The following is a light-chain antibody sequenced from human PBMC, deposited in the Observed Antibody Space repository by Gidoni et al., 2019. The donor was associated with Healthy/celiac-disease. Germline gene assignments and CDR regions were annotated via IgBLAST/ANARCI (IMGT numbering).Light chain of an antibody. V-gene: IGLV1-40*01. J-gene: IGLJ1*01. Sequence: QSVLTQPPSVSGAPGQRVPIPCTGSSSNIGAGYGVHWYQQLPGTAPKLLIYGNTNRPSGVPDRFSGAKSGTAASLAITGLQAEDEADYYCQSYDSSLSGFYVFGTGTKVTAL. CDR2: GNT. CDR3: QSYDSSLSGFYV. CDR1: SSNIGAGYG.